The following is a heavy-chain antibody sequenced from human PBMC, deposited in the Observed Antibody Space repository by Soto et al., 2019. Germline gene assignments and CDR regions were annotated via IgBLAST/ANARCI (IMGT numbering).Heavy chain of an antibody. CDR2: ISWNSGSI. Sequence: EVQLVESGGGLVQPGRSLRLSCAASGFTFDDYAMHWVRQAPGKGLEWVSGISWNSGSIGNADSVKGRFTISRDNDKNSLDLQMNSLRDEDTALYYCAKDTRVVLPSTPKLLNYGMDGWGQGTTVIVSS. CDR1: GFTFDDYA. D-gene: IGHD3-3*02. CDR3: AKDTRVVLPSTPKLLNYGMDG. V-gene: IGHV3-9*01. J-gene: IGHJ6*02.